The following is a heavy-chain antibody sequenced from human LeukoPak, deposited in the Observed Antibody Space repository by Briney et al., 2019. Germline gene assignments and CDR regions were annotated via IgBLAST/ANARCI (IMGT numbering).Heavy chain of an antibody. CDR3: ARHVPSTIFFNWFDP. CDR2: IFYSGST. D-gene: IGHD3-3*01. V-gene: IGHV4-39*01. J-gene: IGHJ5*02. Sequence: PSETLSLTCTVSGGSINRRSRYYWGWIRQPPGKGLEWIGSIFYSGSTYYNPSLKSRVTISVDTSNNQFSLKLTSVTAADTAVYYCARHVPSTIFFNWFDPWGQGTLVTVSS. CDR1: GGSINRRSRYY.